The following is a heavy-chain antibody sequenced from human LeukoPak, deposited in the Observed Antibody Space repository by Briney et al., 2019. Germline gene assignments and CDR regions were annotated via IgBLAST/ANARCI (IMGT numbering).Heavy chain of an antibody. CDR1: GGSFSGYY. V-gene: IGHV4-34*01. J-gene: IGHJ6*03. CDR2: INHSGST. CDR3: ARHFITAAAWAHYYYMDV. Sequence: SETLSLTCAVYGGSFSGYYWSWIRQPPGKGLEWIGEINHSGSTNYNPSLKSRVTISVDTSKNQFSLKLSSVTAADTAVYYCARHFITAAAWAHYYYMDVWGKGTMVTISS. D-gene: IGHD6-13*01.